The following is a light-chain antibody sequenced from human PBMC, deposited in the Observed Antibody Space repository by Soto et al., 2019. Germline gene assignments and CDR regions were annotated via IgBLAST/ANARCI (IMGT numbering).Light chain of an antibody. CDR3: QQYGSLSWT. CDR1: QDIRTW. V-gene: IGKV1-12*01. J-gene: IGKJ1*01. Sequence: DIQMTQSPSSVSASVGDRVTITCRASQDIRTWLAWYQQKPGKAPKLLLYAASTLQSDVPSRFSGSGSGTDFTLTISRLEPEDFAVYYCQQYGSLSWTFGQGTKVDIK. CDR2: AAS.